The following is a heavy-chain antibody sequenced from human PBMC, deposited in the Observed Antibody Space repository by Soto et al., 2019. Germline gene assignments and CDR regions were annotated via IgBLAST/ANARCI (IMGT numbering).Heavy chain of an antibody. Sequence: XGSLRLSCAASGFNLSTYSMNWVRQAPGKGLEWISYISNSGTIYYADSVKGRFTISRDNAKNSLYLQVNSLRDEDTAVYYCARDNGMAGSFDPWGQGTLVTVSS. V-gene: IGHV3-48*02. CDR3: ARDNGMAGSFDP. J-gene: IGHJ5*02. D-gene: IGHD2-8*01. CDR2: ISNSGTI. CDR1: GFNLSTYS.